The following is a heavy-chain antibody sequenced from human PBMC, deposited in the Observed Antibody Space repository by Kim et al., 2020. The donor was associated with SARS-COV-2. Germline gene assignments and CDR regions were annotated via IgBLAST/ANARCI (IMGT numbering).Heavy chain of an antibody. Sequence: SETLSLTCTVSGGSISSSSYYWGWIRQPPGKGLEWIGSIYYSGSTYYNPSLKSRVTISVDTSKNQFSLKLSSVTAADTAVYYCASMLDCSGGSCYYYYYYYYYMDVWGKGTTVTVSS. D-gene: IGHD2-15*01. J-gene: IGHJ6*03. CDR3: ASMLDCSGGSCYYYYYYYYYMDV. V-gene: IGHV4-39*01. CDR2: IYYSGST. CDR1: GGSISSSSYY.